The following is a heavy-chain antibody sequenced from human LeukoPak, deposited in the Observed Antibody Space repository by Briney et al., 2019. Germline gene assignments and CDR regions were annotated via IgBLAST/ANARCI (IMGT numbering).Heavy chain of an antibody. J-gene: IGHJ5*02. Sequence: QPGRSLRLSCAASGFTFSSYAMHWVRQAPGKGLEWVAVISYDGSNKYYADSVKGRFTISRDNSKNTLYLQMNSLRAEDTAVYYCARDRGKQPVGWFDPWGQGTLVTVSS. D-gene: IGHD6-6*01. V-gene: IGHV3-30-3*01. CDR3: ARDRGKQPVGWFDP. CDR2: ISYDGSNK. CDR1: GFTFSSYA.